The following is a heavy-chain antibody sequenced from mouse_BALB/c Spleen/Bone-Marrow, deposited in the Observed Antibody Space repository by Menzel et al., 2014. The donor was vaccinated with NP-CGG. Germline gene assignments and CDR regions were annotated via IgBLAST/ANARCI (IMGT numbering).Heavy chain of an antibody. CDR2: IYPGDGDT. J-gene: IGHJ4*01. V-gene: IGHV1-82*01. CDR3: ARSDGYCTMDY. CDR1: GYAFSSSW. D-gene: IGHD2-3*01. Sequence: QVQLQQSGPELVKPGASVKISCKASGYAFSSSWMNWVKQRPGQGLEWIGRIYPGDGDTNYNGKFKSKATLTADKSSSTAYMQLSSLTSVESAVYFCARSDGYCTMDYWGQGTSFPVSS.